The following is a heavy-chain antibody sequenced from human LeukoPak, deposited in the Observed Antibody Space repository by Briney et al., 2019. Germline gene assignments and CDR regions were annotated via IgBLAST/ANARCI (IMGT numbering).Heavy chain of an antibody. V-gene: IGHV1-2*02. Sequence: ASVKVSCKASGYTFTSYGISWVRQAPGQGLEWMGIINPSGGSTTYAQKFQGRVTMTRDTSISTAYMELSRLRSDDTAVYYCARDRDDSSGYYRETLFDYWGQGTLVTVSS. CDR3: ARDRDDSSGYYRETLFDY. CDR2: INPSGGST. CDR1: GYTFTSYG. D-gene: IGHD3-22*01. J-gene: IGHJ4*02.